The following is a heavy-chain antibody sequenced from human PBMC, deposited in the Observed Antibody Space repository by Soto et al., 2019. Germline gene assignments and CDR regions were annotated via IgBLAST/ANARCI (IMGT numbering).Heavy chain of an antibody. D-gene: IGHD3-22*01. Sequence: SVKVSCKASGGTFSSYAISWVRQAPGQGLEWMGGIIPIFGTANYAQKFQGRVTITADKSTSTAYMELSSLRSEDTAVYYCAREVDYYDSSGLPLYFDYWGQGTLVTVSS. CDR1: GGTFSSYA. V-gene: IGHV1-69*06. J-gene: IGHJ4*02. CDR3: AREVDYYDSSGLPLYFDY. CDR2: IIPIFGTA.